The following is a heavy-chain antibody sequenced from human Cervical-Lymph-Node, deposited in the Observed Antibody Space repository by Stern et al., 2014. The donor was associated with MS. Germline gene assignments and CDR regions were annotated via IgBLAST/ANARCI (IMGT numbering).Heavy chain of an antibody. Sequence: QLVQSGAEIRKPGASVKISCKASGYSFTTYYIHWVRQAPGQSLAWFVLLSPSVGRTTYAQNFQGRFTLTGNTPTDTVDLELTGLRYEDSAVYCCARVLSLATSDSLGQGTLVTVSS. CDR2: LSPSVGRT. D-gene: IGHD6-13*01. CDR3: ARVLSLATSDS. J-gene: IGHJ4*02. V-gene: IGHV1-46*01. CDR1: GYSFTTYY.